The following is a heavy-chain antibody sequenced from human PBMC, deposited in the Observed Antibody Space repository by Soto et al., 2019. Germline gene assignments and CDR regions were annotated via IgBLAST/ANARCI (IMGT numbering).Heavy chain of an antibody. D-gene: IGHD2-21*02. J-gene: IGHJ3*01. CDR1: GFTFSSYA. CDR3: ERYIVVGTATYAFDL. Sequence: QVQLVESGGGVVQPGRSLRLSCAASGFTFSSYAMHWVRQAPGKGLEWVAVISKDGSNKYYADSVKGRFTISRDNSKNTVYMEMNSLRAEGPAVYYCERYIVVGTATYAFDLWGQGTVVTVSS. CDR2: ISKDGSNK. V-gene: IGHV3-30-3*01.